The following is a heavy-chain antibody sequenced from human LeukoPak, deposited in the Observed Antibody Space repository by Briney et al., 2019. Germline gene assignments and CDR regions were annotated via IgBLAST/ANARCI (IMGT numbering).Heavy chain of an antibody. Sequence: ASVKVSCKASGYTFTSYYMHWVRQAPGQGLEWMGIINPSGGSTSYAQKFQGRVTMTRDTSTSTVYMELSSLRSEDTAVYYCARDPAGVVTATLSWFDPWGQGTLVTVSS. CDR2: INPSGGST. J-gene: IGHJ5*02. CDR3: ARDPAGVVTATLSWFDP. V-gene: IGHV1-46*01. D-gene: IGHD2-21*02. CDR1: GYTFTSYY.